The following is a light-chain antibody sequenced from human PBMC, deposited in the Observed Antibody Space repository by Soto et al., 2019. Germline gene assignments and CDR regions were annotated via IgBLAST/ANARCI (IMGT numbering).Light chain of an antibody. V-gene: IGKV1-27*01. J-gene: IGKJ4*01. Sequence: DVQMTQSPSSLSAFVGDRVTITCRASQGIAPYLAWFQQKPVKVPTLLIYATSTLQSGVPSRFSGSGSGTDFTLTINSLQPEDVGTYYCKKYNSAPLTFGGGTKVEIK. CDR3: KKYNSAPLT. CDR1: QGIAPY. CDR2: ATS.